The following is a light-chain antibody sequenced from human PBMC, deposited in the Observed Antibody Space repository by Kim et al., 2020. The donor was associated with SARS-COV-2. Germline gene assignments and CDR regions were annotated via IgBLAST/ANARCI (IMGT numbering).Light chain of an antibody. CDR1: QSVSSN. CDR2: GAS. J-gene: IGKJ1*01. V-gene: IGKV3-15*01. CDR3: QQYNNWPRGT. Sequence: SPGERATLSCRASQSVSSNLAWYQHKPGQPPRVLIYGASSRATGIPARFSGSGSGTEFTLTISSLQSEDFAVYYCQQYNNWPRGTFGQGTKVDIK.